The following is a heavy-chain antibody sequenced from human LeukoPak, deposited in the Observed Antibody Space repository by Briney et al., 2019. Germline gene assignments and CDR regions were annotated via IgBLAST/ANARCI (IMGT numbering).Heavy chain of an antibody. D-gene: IGHD4-11*01. Sequence: GGSLRLSCAASGFTFSSYGMHWVRQAPGKGLEWVAFIRYDGSHKYYADSVKGRFTISRDNSKNTLYLQMNSLRAEDTAVYYCAKGVVYSNYAFDYWGQGTLVTVSS. CDR3: AKGVVYSNYAFDY. V-gene: IGHV3-30*02. J-gene: IGHJ4*02. CDR1: GFTFSSYG. CDR2: IRYDGSHK.